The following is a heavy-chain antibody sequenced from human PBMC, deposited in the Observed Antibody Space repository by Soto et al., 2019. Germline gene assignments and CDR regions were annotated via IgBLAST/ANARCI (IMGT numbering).Heavy chain of an antibody. Sequence: GASVKVSCKASGYTFTSYDINWVRQATGQGLEWMGWMNPNSGNTGYAQKFQGRVTMTRNTSISTAYMELSSLRSEDTAVYYCARTVLYYDFWSGYYTNNWFDPWGQGTLVTVSS. D-gene: IGHD3-3*01. J-gene: IGHJ5*02. CDR2: MNPNSGNT. CDR3: ARTVLYYDFWSGYYTNNWFDP. V-gene: IGHV1-8*01. CDR1: GYTFTSYD.